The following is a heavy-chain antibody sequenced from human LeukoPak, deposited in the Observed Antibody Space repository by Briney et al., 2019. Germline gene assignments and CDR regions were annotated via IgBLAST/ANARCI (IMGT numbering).Heavy chain of an antibody. V-gene: IGHV4-59*01. J-gene: IGHJ4*02. CDR3: ARQQLVWDF. CDR2: IYSSGSS. Sequence: PSETLSLTCTVSGGSIGSYYWSWIRQPPGKGLEWIGYIYSSGSSNYNPSLKSRVTISIDMPKNQFSLKLSPVTAADTAVYYCARQQLVWDFWGQGTLVTVSS. CDR1: GGSIGSYY. D-gene: IGHD6-13*01.